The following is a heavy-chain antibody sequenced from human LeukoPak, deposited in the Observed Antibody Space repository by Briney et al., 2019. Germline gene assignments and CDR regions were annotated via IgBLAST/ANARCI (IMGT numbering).Heavy chain of an antibody. V-gene: IGHV4-38-2*02. CDR1: GYSISSGYY. Sequence: PSETLSLTCTVSGYSISSGYYWGWIRQPPGKGLEWIGSIYHSGSTYYNPSLKSRVTISVDTSKNQFSLKLSSVTAADTAVYYCASSTLSYYDFWSGYLYHWGQGTLVTVSS. CDR3: ASSTLSYYDFWSGYLYH. CDR2: IYHSGST. J-gene: IGHJ5*02. D-gene: IGHD3-3*01.